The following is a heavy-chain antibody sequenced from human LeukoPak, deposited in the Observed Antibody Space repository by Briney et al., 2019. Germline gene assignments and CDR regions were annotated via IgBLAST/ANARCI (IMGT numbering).Heavy chain of an antibody. CDR2: ISSSGSTI. J-gene: IGHJ4*02. CDR1: GFTFSSYE. Sequence: PGGSLRLSCAASGFTFSSYEMNWVRQAPGKGLEWVSYISSSGSTIYYADSVKGRFTISRDNAKNSLYLQMNSLRAEDTAVYYCAGSELREPYGYWGQGTLVTVSS. V-gene: IGHV3-48*03. CDR3: AGSELREPYGY. D-gene: IGHD1-14*01.